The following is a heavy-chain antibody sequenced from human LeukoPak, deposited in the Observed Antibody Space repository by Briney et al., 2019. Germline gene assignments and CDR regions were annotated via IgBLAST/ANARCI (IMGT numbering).Heavy chain of an antibody. CDR2: ISTNGGST. Sequence: GGSLRLSCAASGCTYSEYSMHWVRQAPGKGLEYVSAISTNGGSTYYANSVKGRFTISRDDPKNTLDLQMGSLRPEDMAVYYCARGFRYYGSGIDYWGQGTLVIVSS. CDR1: GCTYSEYS. CDR3: ARGFRYYGSGIDY. V-gene: IGHV3-64*01. J-gene: IGHJ4*02. D-gene: IGHD3-10*01.